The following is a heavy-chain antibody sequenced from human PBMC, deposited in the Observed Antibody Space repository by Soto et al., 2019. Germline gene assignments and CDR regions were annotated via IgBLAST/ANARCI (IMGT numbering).Heavy chain of an antibody. V-gene: IGHV3-23*01. CDR3: AKIPISSAWLDFDY. Sequence: GGSLRLSCAASGFTFSTYAMSWVRQAPGKGLEWVSGISGSSGTYYADSVKGRFTISRDNSKNTLYLQMNSLRAEDTAVYYCAKIPISSAWLDFDYWGQGALVTVSS. CDR2: ISGSSGT. D-gene: IGHD6-19*01. J-gene: IGHJ4*02. CDR1: GFTFSTYA.